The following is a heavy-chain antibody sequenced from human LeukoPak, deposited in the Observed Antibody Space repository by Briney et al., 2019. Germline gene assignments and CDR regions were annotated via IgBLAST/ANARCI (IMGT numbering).Heavy chain of an antibody. Sequence: GGSLRLSCAASGFTFSSYSMNWVRQAPGKGLEWVSSISSSSSYIYYADSVKGRFTISRDNAKNSLYLQMNSLRAEDTAVYYCARARGEYSSSSNWFDPWGQGTLVIVSS. CDR2: ISSSSSYI. D-gene: IGHD6-6*01. CDR3: ARARGEYSSSSNWFDP. CDR1: GFTFSSYS. J-gene: IGHJ5*02. V-gene: IGHV3-21*01.